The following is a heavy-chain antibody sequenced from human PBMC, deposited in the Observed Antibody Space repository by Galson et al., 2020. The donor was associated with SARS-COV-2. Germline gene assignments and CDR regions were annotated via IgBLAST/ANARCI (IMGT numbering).Heavy chain of an antibody. D-gene: IGHD1-26*01. V-gene: IGHV3-30-3*01. CDR2: ISYDGSNK. CDR3: ARSHSGSYYTYFDY. CDR1: GFTFNSYA. J-gene: IGHJ4*02. Sequence: GESLKITCAASGFTFNSYAMHWVRQAPGKGLEWVAVISYDGSNKYYADSVKGRFTISRDNSRNTLYLQMNSLRAEDTAVYYCARSHSGSYYTYFDYWGQGTLVTVSS.